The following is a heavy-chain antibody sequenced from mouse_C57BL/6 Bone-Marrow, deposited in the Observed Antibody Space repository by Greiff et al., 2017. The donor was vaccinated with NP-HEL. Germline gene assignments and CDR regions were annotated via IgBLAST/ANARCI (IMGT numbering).Heavy chain of an antibody. CDR2: IYPGDGDT. CDR3: ARPYDGSSWFAY. D-gene: IGHD2-3*01. CDR1: GYAFSSSW. J-gene: IGHJ3*01. Sequence: QVQLQQSGPELVKPGASVKISCKASGYAFSSSWMNWVKQRPGTGLEWIGRIYPGDGDTNYNGKFKGKATLTADKSSSTAYMQLSSLTSEDSAVYFCARPYDGSSWFAYWGQGTLVTVSA. V-gene: IGHV1-82*01.